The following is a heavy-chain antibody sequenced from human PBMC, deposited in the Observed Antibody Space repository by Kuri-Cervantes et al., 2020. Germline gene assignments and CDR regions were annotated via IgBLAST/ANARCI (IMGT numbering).Heavy chain of an antibody. D-gene: IGHD2-15*01. V-gene: IGHV4-31*03. Sequence: SETLSLTCTVSGGSISSGGYYWSWIRQHPGKGLEWIGYIYYSGSTYYNPSLKSRVTISVDTSKNQFSLKLSSVTAADTAVYYCARVYCSGGSCYGPFDYWGQGTLVTVSS. CDR2: IYYSGST. CDR3: ARVYCSGGSCYGPFDY. CDR1: GGSISSGGYY. J-gene: IGHJ4*02.